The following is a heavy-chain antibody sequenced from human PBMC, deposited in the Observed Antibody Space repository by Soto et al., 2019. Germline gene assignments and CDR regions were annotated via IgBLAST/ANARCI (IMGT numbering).Heavy chain of an antibody. V-gene: IGHV4-59*08. J-gene: IGHJ4*02. CDR2: IYYSGST. Sequence: SETLSLTCTVSGGSISSYYWSWIRQPPGRGLEWIGYIYYSGSTSYNPSLKSRVTISVDTSKNQFSLRLSSVTAADTAVYYCARHESSGWYVDYWGQGTLVTVSS. D-gene: IGHD6-19*01. CDR1: GGSISSYY. CDR3: ARHESSGWYVDY.